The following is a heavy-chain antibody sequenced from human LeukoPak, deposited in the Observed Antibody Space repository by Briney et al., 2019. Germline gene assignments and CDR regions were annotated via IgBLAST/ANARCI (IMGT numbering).Heavy chain of an antibody. CDR3: ARGATVFGVVITEFDY. D-gene: IGHD3-3*01. Sequence: TGGSLRLSCAASGFTFSRYWMSWVRQAPGKGLEWVANIKQDGSEKYYVDSVKGRFTISRDHAKNSLYLQMNSLRAEDTAVYYCARGATVFGVVITEFDYWGQGVLVTVSS. V-gene: IGHV3-7*01. J-gene: IGHJ4*02. CDR1: GFTFSRYW. CDR2: IKQDGSEK.